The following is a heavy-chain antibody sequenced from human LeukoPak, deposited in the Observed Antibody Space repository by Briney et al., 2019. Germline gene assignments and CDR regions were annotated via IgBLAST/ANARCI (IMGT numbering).Heavy chain of an antibody. CDR1: GYTFTSYD. Sequence: ASVKVSCKASGYTFTSYDINWVRQATGQGLEWMGWMNSNSGNTGYAQKFQGRVTMTRNTSISTAYMELMSLRSEDTAVYYRARGGGQEARRASAMGGFDYWGQGTLVTVSS. CDR3: ARGGGQEARRASAMGGFDY. D-gene: IGHD3-16*01. V-gene: IGHV1-8*01. CDR2: MNSNSGNT. J-gene: IGHJ4*02.